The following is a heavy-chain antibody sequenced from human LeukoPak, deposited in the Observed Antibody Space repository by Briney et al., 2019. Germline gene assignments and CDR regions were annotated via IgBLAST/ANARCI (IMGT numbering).Heavy chain of an antibody. CDR2: IRSKANSYAT. V-gene: IGHV3-73*01. Sequence: GGSLRLSCAASGFTFSGSAMHWVRQASGKGLEWVGRIRSKANSYATAYAASVKGRFTTSRDDSKNTAYLQMNSLKTEDTAVYYCTRLYDYGSNSGFDYWGQGTLVTVSS. CDR1: GFTFSGSA. J-gene: IGHJ4*02. CDR3: TRLYDYGSNSGFDY. D-gene: IGHD4-23*01.